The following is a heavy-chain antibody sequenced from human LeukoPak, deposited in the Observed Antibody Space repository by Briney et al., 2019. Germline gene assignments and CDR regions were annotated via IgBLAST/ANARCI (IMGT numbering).Heavy chain of an antibody. J-gene: IGHJ2*01. Sequence: PSETLSLTCAVSGYSISSGYYWGWIQQPPGKGLEWIGSIYHSGSTHYNPSLKSRVTISVDTSKNQFSLKLSSVTAADTAVYYCARSNHDYGDLFWNWYFDLWGRGTLVTVSS. V-gene: IGHV4-38-2*01. D-gene: IGHD4-17*01. CDR2: IYHSGST. CDR1: GYSISSGYY. CDR3: ARSNHDYGDLFWNWYFDL.